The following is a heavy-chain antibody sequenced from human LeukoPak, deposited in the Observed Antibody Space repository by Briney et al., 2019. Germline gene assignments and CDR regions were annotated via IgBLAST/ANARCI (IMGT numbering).Heavy chain of an antibody. J-gene: IGHJ4*02. D-gene: IGHD3-10*01. CDR2: INWNGGST. CDR1: GFTFDDYG. Sequence: PGGSLRLSCAASGFTFDDYGMSWVRQAPGKGPEWVSGINWNGGSTGYADSVKGRFTISRDNAKNSLYLQMNSLRAEDTALYYCARSDGSGSYSFRGYFDYWGQGTLVTVSS. V-gene: IGHV3-20*04. CDR3: ARSDGSGSYSFRGYFDY.